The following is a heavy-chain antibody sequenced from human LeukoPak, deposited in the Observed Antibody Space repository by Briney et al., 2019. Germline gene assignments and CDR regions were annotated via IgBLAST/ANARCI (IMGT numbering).Heavy chain of an antibody. Sequence: PSETLSLTCTVSGGSISSYYWSWIRQPPGKGLEWIGYIYYSGSTNYNPSLKSRVTISVDTSKNQFSLKLSSVTAADTAVYYCARDYNDILNGWFDPWGQGTLSPSPQ. CDR1: GGSISSYY. V-gene: IGHV4-59*01. CDR3: ARDYNDILNGWFDP. CDR2: IYYSGST. D-gene: IGHD3-9*01. J-gene: IGHJ5*02.